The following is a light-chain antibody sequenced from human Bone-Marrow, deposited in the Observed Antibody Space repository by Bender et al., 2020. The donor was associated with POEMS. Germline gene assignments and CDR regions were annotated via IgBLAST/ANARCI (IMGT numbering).Light chain of an antibody. CDR1: NIGSKH. CDR3: QVWDSSDNVL. CDR2: DDS. V-gene: IGLV3-21*02. J-gene: IGLJ3*02. Sequence: SYVLTQPPSVSVAPGQTARISCGGHNIGSKHVHWYQQKLGQAPVLVIYDDSDRPSGIPARFSGSNSGNTATLTLRSVEVADEADYYCQVWDSSDNVLFGGGTKLTVL.